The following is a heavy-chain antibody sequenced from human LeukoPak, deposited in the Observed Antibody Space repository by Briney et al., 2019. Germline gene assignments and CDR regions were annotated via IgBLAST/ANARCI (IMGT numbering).Heavy chain of an antibody. V-gene: IGHV3-49*04. CDR3: TRAPGEYSGYGGAYYFDY. CDR2: IRSKAYGGTT. J-gene: IGHJ4*02. CDR1: GFTFGDYA. D-gene: IGHD5-12*01. Sequence: GRSLRLSCTASGFTFGDYAMSWVRQAPGKGLEWVGFIRSKAYGGTTEYAASVKGRFTISRDDSKSIAYLQMNSLKTEDTAVYYCTRAPGEYSGYGGAYYFDYWGQGTLVTVSS.